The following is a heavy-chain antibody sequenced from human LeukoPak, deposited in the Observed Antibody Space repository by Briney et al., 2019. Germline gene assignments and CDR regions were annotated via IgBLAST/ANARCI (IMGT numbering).Heavy chain of an antibody. D-gene: IGHD3-10*01. V-gene: IGHV1-2*02. J-gene: IGHJ4*02. CDR2: INPNSGGT. CDR1: GYTFTAHY. CDR3: ARDRRYYYDSGSYFDFDY. Sequence: GASVKVSCEASGYTFTAHYMHWVRQAPGQGVEWMGWINPNSGGTNFAQKFQGRVTLTRDTSINTAYMELSGLRSDDTAAYYCARDRRYYYDSGSYFDFDYWGQGTLVTVSS.